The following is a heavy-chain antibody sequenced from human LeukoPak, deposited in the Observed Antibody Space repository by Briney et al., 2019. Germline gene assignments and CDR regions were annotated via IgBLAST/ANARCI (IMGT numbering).Heavy chain of an antibody. J-gene: IGHJ6*02. D-gene: IGHD2-8*01. CDR3: AREDVVLVDAVRYYYHGMDV. CDR2: INPNSGGT. V-gene: IGHV1-2*02. CDR1: GYTFTGYY. Sequence: GASVKVSCKASGYTFTGYYMHWVRQAPGQGLEWMGWINPNSGGTNYAQKFQGRVTMTRDTSTSTVYMELSSLKSEDTAVYYCAREDVVLVDAVRYYYHGMDVWGQGTTVTVSS.